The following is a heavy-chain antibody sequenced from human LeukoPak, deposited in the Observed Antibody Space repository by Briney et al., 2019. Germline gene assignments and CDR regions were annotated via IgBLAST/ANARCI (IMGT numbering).Heavy chain of an antibody. Sequence: SQTLSLTCAISGDSVSSDRAAWNWIRQSPSRGLEWLGRTYYRSKWFDEYTVSVKSRITIKPDTSRNQFSLHLNSVTPEDTAVYFCARTTVYDGSKYYGLDVWGQGTTVTVSS. CDR2: TYYRSKWFD. V-gene: IGHV6-1*01. CDR1: GDSVSSDRAA. CDR3: ARTTVYDGSKYYGLDV. D-gene: IGHD5/OR15-5a*01. J-gene: IGHJ6*02.